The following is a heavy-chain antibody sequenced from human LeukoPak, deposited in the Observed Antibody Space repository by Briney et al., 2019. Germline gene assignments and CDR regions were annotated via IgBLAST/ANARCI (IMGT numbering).Heavy chain of an antibody. CDR2: ISSSSSTI. CDR3: ARDVRRHIVVVTAMGY. D-gene: IGHD2-21*02. Sequence: GGSLRLSCAASGFTFSSYSMTWVRQAPGKGLEWDSYISSSSSTIYYADSVKGRFTISRDNAKNSLYLQMNSLRDEDTAVYYCARDVRRHIVVVTAMGYWGQGTLVTVSS. V-gene: IGHV3-48*02. J-gene: IGHJ4*02. CDR1: GFTFSSYS.